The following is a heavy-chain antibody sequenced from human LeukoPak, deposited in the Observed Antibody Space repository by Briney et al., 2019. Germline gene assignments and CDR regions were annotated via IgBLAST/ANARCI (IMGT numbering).Heavy chain of an antibody. CDR2: INQDGGDK. CDR3: TRWVGGHYDY. V-gene: IGHV3-7*01. CDR1: EFTFSNYW. D-gene: IGHD2-21*01. Sequence: GGSLRLSCVASEFTFSNYWMTWVRQAPGKGLEWVANINQDGGDKYYVDSVKGRFTVSRDNAKNSLYLQMNSLRVEDTATYYCTRWVGGHYDYWGQGTLVTVSS. J-gene: IGHJ4*02.